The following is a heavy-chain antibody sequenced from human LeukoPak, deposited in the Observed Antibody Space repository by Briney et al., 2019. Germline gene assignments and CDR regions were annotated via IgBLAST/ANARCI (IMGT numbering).Heavy chain of an antibody. J-gene: IGHJ4*02. V-gene: IGHV3-48*03. CDR3: ARDGRKGSGSYDFDY. CDR1: GFTFSSYE. CDR2: ISSSGSTI. Sequence: GGSLRLSCAASGFTFSSYEMNWVRQAPGKGLERVSYISSSGSTIYYADSVKGRFTISRDNAKNSLYLQMNSLRAEDTAVYYCARDGRKGSGSYDFDYWGQGTLVTVSS. D-gene: IGHD3-10*01.